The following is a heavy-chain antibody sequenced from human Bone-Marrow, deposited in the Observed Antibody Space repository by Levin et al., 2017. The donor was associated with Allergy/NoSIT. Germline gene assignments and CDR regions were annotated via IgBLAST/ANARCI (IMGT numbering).Heavy chain of an antibody. CDR2: ISSSSSYT. CDR1: GFTFSDYY. D-gene: IGHD6-13*01. J-gene: IGHJ4*02. Sequence: GESLKISCAASGFTFSDYYMSWIRQAPGKGLEWVSYISSSSSYTNYADSVKGRFTISRDNAKNSLYLQMNSLRAEDTAVYYCARVGSSSWYGPLDYWGQGTLVTVSS. CDR3: ARVGSSSWYGPLDY. V-gene: IGHV3-11*05.